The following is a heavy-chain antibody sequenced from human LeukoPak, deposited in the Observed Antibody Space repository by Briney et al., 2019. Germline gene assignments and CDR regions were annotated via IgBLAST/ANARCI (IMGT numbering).Heavy chain of an antibody. Sequence: GGTLRLSCAASGFTFTNAWMNWVRQAPGRGLEWVGLFKSKTDGGTTVYAAPVKCRFTISRDNSINTLYLQMNSLRTEDTAVYYCVTERSGAFDLWGQGTMVTVSS. CDR2: FKSKTDGGTT. CDR1: GFTFTNAW. CDR3: VTERSGAFDL. J-gene: IGHJ3*01. V-gene: IGHV3-15*01. D-gene: IGHD3-10*01.